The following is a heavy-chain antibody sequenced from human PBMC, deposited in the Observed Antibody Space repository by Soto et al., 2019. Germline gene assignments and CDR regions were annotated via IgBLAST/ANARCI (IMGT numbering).Heavy chain of an antibody. D-gene: IGHD6-13*01. CDR3: PAPQARIAAAGNAYYYYGMDV. J-gene: IGHJ6*01. CDR2: ISTSSSYI. V-gene: IGHV3-21*04. CDR1: GFTFGSYT. Sequence: GGSLRLSCAASGFTFGSYTMTWVRQAPGKGLEWVSSISTSSSYIYYPDSVKGRFTISRDNAKNSLSLQMNSLRADDTAVYYCPAPQARIAAAGNAYYYYGMDVWGQGTTVTVSS.